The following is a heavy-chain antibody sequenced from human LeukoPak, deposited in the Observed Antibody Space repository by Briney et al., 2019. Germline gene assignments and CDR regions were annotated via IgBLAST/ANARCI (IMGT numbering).Heavy chain of an antibody. CDR3: ARGSSFDGYCSAGACDAGYYDA. CDR2: INHRGSS. CDR1: GESFSAYF. J-gene: IGHJ5*02. V-gene: IGHV4-34*01. Sequence: SDTLSLTCAVYGESFSAYFWHWIRQAPGKPLEYIGEINHRGSSHYTPSLKTRVTLSVDTSKNQFSLRLTSVTAADTAVYFCARGSSFDGYCSAGACDAGYYDAWGQGTPVTVSS. D-gene: IGHD2-15*01.